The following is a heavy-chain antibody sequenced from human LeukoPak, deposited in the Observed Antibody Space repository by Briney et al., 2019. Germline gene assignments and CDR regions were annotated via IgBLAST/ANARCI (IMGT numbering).Heavy chain of an antibody. CDR1: GFTFSSYS. V-gene: IGHV3-48*02. CDR2: ISSSSSTI. CDR3: ARDYGSGKIDY. Sequence: GGSLRLSCAASGFTFSSYSMNWVPQAPGKGLEWVSYISSSSSTIYYADSVKGRFTISRDNAKNSLYLQMNRLRDEDTAVYYCARDYGSGKIDYWGQGTLVTVSS. D-gene: IGHD3-10*01. J-gene: IGHJ4*02.